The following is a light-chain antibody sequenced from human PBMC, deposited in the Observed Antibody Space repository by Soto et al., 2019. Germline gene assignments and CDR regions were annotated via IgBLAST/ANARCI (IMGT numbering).Light chain of an antibody. CDR1: QSVGSY. CDR3: QQYNNWPPVT. Sequence: EIVMTQSPPTLSVSPGERVTLSCRASQSVGSYLAWYQQSPGQAPRLLIYGASTRATGIPARFSGSGSGTDFTLTISSLQSEDFAVYYCQQYNNWPPVTFGQGTKLAIK. CDR2: GAS. J-gene: IGKJ2*01. V-gene: IGKV3-15*01.